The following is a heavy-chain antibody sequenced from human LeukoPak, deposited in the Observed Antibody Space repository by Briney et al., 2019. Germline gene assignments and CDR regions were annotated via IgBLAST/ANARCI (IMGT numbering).Heavy chain of an antibody. Sequence: PSETLSLTCAVSGGSISSSGYSWSWIRQPPGKGLEWIGYIYHSGSTYYNPSLKSRVTISVDRSKNQFSLKLSSVTAADTAVYYCASKNNVKAFDIWGQGTMVTVSS. CDR3: ASKNNVKAFDI. D-gene: IGHD1-14*01. CDR1: GGSISSSGYS. V-gene: IGHV4-30-2*01. J-gene: IGHJ3*02. CDR2: IYHSGST.